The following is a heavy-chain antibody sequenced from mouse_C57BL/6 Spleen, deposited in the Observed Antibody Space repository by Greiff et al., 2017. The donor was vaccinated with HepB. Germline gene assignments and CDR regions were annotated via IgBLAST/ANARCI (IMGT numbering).Heavy chain of an antibody. V-gene: IGHV1-59*01. CDR2: IDPSDSYT. CDR3: AREGGTKAMDY. Sequence: VQLQQPGAELVRPGTSVQLSCKASGYTFTSYWMHWVKQRPGQGLEWIGVIDPSDSYTNYNQKFKGKATLTVDTSSSTAYMQLSSLTSEDSAVYYCAREGGTKAMDYWGQGTSVTVSS. D-gene: IGHD4-1*01. J-gene: IGHJ4*01. CDR1: GYTFTSYW.